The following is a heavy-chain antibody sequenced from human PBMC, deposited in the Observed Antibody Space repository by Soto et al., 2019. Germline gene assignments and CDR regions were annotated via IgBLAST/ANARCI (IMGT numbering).Heavy chain of an antibody. CDR3: ARRNEYGGVPFDY. CDR1: EGSFSTGDYS. Sequence: SETLSLTCAVSEGSFSTGDYSWNWIRQPPGKGLEWIGYIYTSGSTYYSSSLKSRVTISVDRSKNQFSLQLTSVTAADTAVYYCARRNEYGGVPFDYWGQGLLVTVSS. CDR2: IYTSGST. J-gene: IGHJ4*02. V-gene: IGHV4-30-2*01. D-gene: IGHD4-17*01.